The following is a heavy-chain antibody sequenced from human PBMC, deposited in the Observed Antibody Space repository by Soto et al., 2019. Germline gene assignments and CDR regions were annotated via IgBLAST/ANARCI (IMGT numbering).Heavy chain of an antibody. V-gene: IGHV3-23*01. CDR3: AKGGYCSSTSCPYYYYYMDV. Sequence: PGGSLRPSCAASGFTFSSYAMSRVRQAPGKGLEWVSAISGSGGSTYYADSVKGRFTISRDNSKNTLYLQMNSLRAEDTAVYYCAKGGYCSSTSCPYYYYYMDVWGKGTTVTVSS. CDR1: GFTFSSYA. J-gene: IGHJ6*03. D-gene: IGHD2-2*01. CDR2: ISGSGGST.